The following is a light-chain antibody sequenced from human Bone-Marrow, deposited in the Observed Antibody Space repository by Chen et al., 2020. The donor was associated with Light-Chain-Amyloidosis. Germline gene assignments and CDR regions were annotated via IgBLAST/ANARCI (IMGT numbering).Light chain of an antibody. CDR1: SSDVGGYDL. V-gene: IGLV2-14*01. J-gene: IGLJ3*02. Sequence: QSALTQPASVSGSPGQSITISCTGTSSDVGGYDLVSWYQQYPGKAPKLMIDEVTNRPSGISNRFSGSKSGNTASLTISGLQAEDEADYYCISHTSSGTLWVFGGGTKLTVL. CDR2: EVT. CDR3: ISHTSSGTLWV.